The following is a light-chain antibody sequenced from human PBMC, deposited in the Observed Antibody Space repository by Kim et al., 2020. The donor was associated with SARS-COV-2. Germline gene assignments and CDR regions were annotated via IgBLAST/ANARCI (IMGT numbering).Light chain of an antibody. V-gene: IGKV1-33*01. CDR1: QDITNY. Sequence: VGDRVTVTCQASQDITNYLNWYQQKPGKAPNLLIYDASNLETGVPSRFSGSGSGTDFTFTIISLQPEDIATYYCQQYDDLPITFGQGTRLEIK. CDR2: DAS. CDR3: QQYDDLPIT. J-gene: IGKJ5*01.